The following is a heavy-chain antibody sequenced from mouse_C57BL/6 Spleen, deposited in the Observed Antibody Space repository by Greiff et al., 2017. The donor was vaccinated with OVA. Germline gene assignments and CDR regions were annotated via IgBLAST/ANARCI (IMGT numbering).Heavy chain of an antibody. D-gene: IGHD1-1*01. Sequence: VQLQQSGPELVKPGASVKISCKASGYTFTDYYMNWVKQSHGKSLEWIGDINPNNGGTSYNQKFKGKATLTVDKSSSTAYMELRSLTSEDSAVYYCALYYGSSPFAYWGQGTLVTVSA. CDR2: INPNNGGT. V-gene: IGHV1-26*01. CDR1: GYTFTDYY. J-gene: IGHJ3*01. CDR3: ALYYGSSPFAY.